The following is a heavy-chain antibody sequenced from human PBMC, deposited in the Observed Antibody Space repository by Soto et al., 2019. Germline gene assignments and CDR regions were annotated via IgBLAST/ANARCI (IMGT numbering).Heavy chain of an antibody. CDR3: ARTVMSRGIIVRDY. Sequence: QVQLQESGPGLVKPSQTLSLTCTVSGASISGGYYWTWIRQVPEKGLAWIGYMSSSGNSYYNPSLQSRVTISLDPSKSQCSLNLTSVTAADTAFYYCARTVMSRGIIVRDYWGQGILVTVSS. CDR2: MSSSGNS. J-gene: IGHJ4*02. V-gene: IGHV4-31*03. D-gene: IGHD3-10*01. CDR1: GASISGGYY.